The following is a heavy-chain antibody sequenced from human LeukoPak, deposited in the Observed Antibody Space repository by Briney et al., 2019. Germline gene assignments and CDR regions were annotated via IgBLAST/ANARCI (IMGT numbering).Heavy chain of an antibody. CDR1: GFTFSSYG. V-gene: IGHV3-23*01. D-gene: IGHD2-15*01. Sequence: GGSLRLSCAASGFTFSSYGMSWVRQAPGKGLEWVSAISGSGGSTYYADSVKGRFTISRDNSKNTLYLQMNSLRAEDTAVYYCARGGYYREVAPSGYWGQGTLVTVSS. CDR3: ARGGYYREVAPSGY. CDR2: ISGSGGST. J-gene: IGHJ4*02.